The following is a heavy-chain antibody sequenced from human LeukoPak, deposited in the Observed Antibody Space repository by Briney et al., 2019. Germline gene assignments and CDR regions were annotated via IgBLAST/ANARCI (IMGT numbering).Heavy chain of an antibody. CDR2: IYHSGST. CDR1: GYSISSGYY. Sequence: SETLSLTCTVSGYSISSGYYWGWIRQPPGKGLEWIGSIYHSGSTYYNPSLKSRVTISVDTSKNQFSLKLSSVTAADTAVYYCARWDGSYYDYWGQGTLVTVSS. J-gene: IGHJ4*02. CDR3: ARWDGSYYDY. V-gene: IGHV4-38-2*02. D-gene: IGHD1-26*01.